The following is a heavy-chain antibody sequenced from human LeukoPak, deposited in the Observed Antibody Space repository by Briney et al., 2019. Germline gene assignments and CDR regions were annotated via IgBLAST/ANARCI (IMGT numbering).Heavy chain of an antibody. J-gene: IGHJ4*02. CDR1: GGTFSSYA. CDR2: IIPIFGTA. Sequence: GASVKVSCKASGGTFSSYAISWVRQAPGQGLEWMGGIIPIFGTANYAQKFQGRVTITADKSTSTAYMELSSLRSDDTAVYYCAREASSGAYNDYWGQGTLVTVSS. CDR3: AREASSGAYNDY. V-gene: IGHV1-69*06. D-gene: IGHD1-26*01.